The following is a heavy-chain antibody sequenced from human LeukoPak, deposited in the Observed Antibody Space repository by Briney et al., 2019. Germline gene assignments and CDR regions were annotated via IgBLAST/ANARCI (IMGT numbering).Heavy chain of an antibody. V-gene: IGHV3-20*01. D-gene: IGHD4-23*01. CDR3: ARGNSNFNY. J-gene: IGHJ4*02. CDR2: VNRNGGTT. CDR1: GFTFADYG. Sequence: GGSLTLSCAASGFTFADYGMSSVRQAPGKGVDWVSGVNRNGGTTSYADSVKGRFTISRDNAKNSLYLQMNSLRVGDTALYHCARGNSNFNYWGQGTLVTVSS.